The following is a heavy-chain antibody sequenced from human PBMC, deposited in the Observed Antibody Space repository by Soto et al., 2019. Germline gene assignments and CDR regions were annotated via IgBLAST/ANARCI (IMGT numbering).Heavy chain of an antibody. V-gene: IGHV4-39*01. CDR3: ARQERDYYDSSGYYPYFVF. D-gene: IGHD3-22*01. CDR1: GGSISSSSYY. J-gene: IGHJ4*02. Sequence: PSETLSLTCTVSGGSISSSSYYWGWIRQPPGKGLEWIGSIYYSGSTYYNPSLKSRVTISVDTSKNQFSLKLSSVTAADTAVYYCARQERDYYDSSGYYPYFVFWGQGTLVTVSS. CDR2: IYYSGST.